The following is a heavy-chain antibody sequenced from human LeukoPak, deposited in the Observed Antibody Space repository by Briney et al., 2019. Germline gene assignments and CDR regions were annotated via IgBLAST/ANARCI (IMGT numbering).Heavy chain of an antibody. J-gene: IGHJ3*02. CDR1: GGSISSGGYS. D-gene: IGHD2-21*01. CDR3: ARDSYSESPGSLAAFDI. V-gene: IGHV4-30-2*01. Sequence: PSQTLSLTCAVSGGSISSGGYSWSWIRQPPGKGLEWIGYIYHSGSTYYNPSLKSRVTVSVDRSKNQFSLKLSSVTAADTAVYYCARDSYSESPGSLAAFDIWGQGTMVTVSS. CDR2: IYHSGST.